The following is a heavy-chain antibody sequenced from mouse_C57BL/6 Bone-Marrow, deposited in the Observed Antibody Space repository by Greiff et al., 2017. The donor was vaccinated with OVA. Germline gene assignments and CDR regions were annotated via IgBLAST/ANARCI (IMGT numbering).Heavy chain of an antibody. CDR1: GYTFTNYW. J-gene: IGHJ2*01. Sequence: QVQLQQSGAELVRPGTSVKMSCKASGYTFTNYWIGWAKQRPGHGLEWIGDIYPGGGSTNYNEKFKGKATLTADKSSSTAYMQFSSLTSEDSSIYYCAGSGSTVVAHYFDYWGQGTTLTVSS. CDR2: IYPGGGST. CDR3: AGSGSTVVAHYFDY. V-gene: IGHV1-63*01. D-gene: IGHD1-1*01.